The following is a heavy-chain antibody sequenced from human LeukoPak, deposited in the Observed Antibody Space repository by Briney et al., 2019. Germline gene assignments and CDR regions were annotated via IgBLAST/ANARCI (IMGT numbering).Heavy chain of an antibody. Sequence: ASVKVSCKASGYTFTGYYMHWVRQAPGQGLEWMGWINPNSGGTNYAQKFQGRVTMTRDTSISTAYMELSRLRSDDTAVYYCARDHLRRDGFDYWGQGTLCTVSS. D-gene: IGHD5-24*01. CDR1: GYTFTGYY. J-gene: IGHJ4*02. CDR3: ARDHLRRDGFDY. CDR2: INPNSGGT. V-gene: IGHV1-2*02.